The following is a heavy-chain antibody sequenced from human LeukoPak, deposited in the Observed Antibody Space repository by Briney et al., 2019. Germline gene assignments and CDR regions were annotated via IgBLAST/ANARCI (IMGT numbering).Heavy chain of an antibody. D-gene: IGHD3-9*01. CDR3: VKDIDAYYYYYAMDV. V-gene: IGHV3-9*01. Sequence: QPGRSLRPSCAASGFTFDDYAMHWVRQAPGKGLEWVSGISWNGGSIGYADSVKGRFTISRDNAKNSLYLQMNSLRAEDTALYYCVKDIDAYYYYYAMDVWGQGTTVTVSS. J-gene: IGHJ6*02. CDR1: GFTFDDYA. CDR2: ISWNGGSI.